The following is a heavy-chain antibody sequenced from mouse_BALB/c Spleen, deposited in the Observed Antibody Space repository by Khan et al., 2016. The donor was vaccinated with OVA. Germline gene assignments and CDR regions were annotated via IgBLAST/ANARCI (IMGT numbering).Heavy chain of an antibody. CDR3: ARDYGFAY. V-gene: IGHV5-6-5*01. CDR2: ISSGDST. CDR1: GFTFSNYA. J-gene: IGHJ3*01. D-gene: IGHD1-1*01. Sequence: EVNVVESGGGLVKPGGSLKLSCAASGFTFSNYAMSWVRQSPEKRLEWVASISSGDSTYYPDSVKGRFTISRDNARNILYLQMSSLRSEDTAMYYCARDYGFAYWGQGTLVTVSA.